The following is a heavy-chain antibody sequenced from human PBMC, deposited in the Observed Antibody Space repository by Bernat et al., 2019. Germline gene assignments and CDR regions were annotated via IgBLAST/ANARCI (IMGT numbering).Heavy chain of an antibody. CDR2: INPSGGST. CDR3: ARGSLWFGELLYYYYGMDV. D-gene: IGHD3-10*01. CDR1: GYTFTGYY. Sequence: QVQLVQSGAEVKKPGASVKVSCKASGYTFTGYYMHWVRQAPGQGLEWMGIINPSGGSTSYAQKFQGRVTMTRDTSTSTVYTELSSLRSEDTAVYYCARGSLWFGELLYYYYGMDVWGQGTTVTVSS. J-gene: IGHJ6*02. V-gene: IGHV1-46*01.